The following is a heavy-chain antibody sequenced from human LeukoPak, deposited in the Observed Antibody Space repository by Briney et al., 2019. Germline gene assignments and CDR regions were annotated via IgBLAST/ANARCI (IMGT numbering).Heavy chain of an antibody. D-gene: IGHD4-17*01. CDR2: ISYDGSNK. CDR1: GFTFSSYG. J-gene: IGHJ4*02. Sequence: GGSLRLSCAASGFTFSSYGMHWVRQAPGKGLEWVAVISYDGSNKYYADSVKGRFTISRDNAKNSLYLQMNSLRAEDTAVYYCARGNLTTVAYYFDYWGQGTLVTVSS. CDR3: ARGNLTTVAYYFDY. V-gene: IGHV3-30*03.